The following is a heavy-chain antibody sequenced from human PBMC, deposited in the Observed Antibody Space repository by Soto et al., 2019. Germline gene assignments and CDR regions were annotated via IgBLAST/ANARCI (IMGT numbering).Heavy chain of an antibody. CDR3: ARDRCSGGSCYSYYGMDV. J-gene: IGHJ6*02. D-gene: IGHD2-15*01. CDR1: GYTFTSYG. CDR2: ISAYNGNT. Sequence: QVQLVQSGAEVKKPGASVKVSCKASGYTFTSYGISWVRQAPGQGLEWMGWISAYNGNTNYAQKLQGRVTMTTDTSTNTAYMELRSLRSDDTAVYYCARDRCSGGSCYSYYGMDVWGQGTTVTVSS. V-gene: IGHV1-18*01.